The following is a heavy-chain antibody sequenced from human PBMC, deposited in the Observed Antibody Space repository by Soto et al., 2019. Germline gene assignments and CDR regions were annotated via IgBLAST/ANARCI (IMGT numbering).Heavy chain of an antibody. CDR3: ARGLDGGYSNYVRWFDP. CDR1: GGSFSGYY. J-gene: IGHJ5*02. D-gene: IGHD4-4*01. V-gene: IGHV4-34*01. CDR2: INHSGST. Sequence: SETLSLTCAVYGGSFSGYYWSWIRQPPGKGLEWIGEINHSGSTNYNPSLKSRVTISVDTSKNQFSLKLSSVTAADTAVYYCARGLDGGYSNYVRWFDPWGQGTLVTVSS.